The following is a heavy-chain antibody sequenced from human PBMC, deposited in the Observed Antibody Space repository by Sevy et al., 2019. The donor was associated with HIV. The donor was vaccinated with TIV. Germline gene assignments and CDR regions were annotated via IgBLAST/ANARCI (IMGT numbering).Heavy chain of an antibody. V-gene: IGHV3-33*01. CDR2: IWSDGAYQ. J-gene: IGHJ4*02. CDR1: GFTFSNYA. CDR3: ARGGYYYDNAAYYALDS. D-gene: IGHD3-22*01. Sequence: GGSLRLSCAATGFTFSNYAKHWVRQAPGKGLEWVAIIWSDGAYQYHGDSVKGRFTISRDNSKNTLYLQMNNVRVEDTAVYYCARGGYYYDNAAYYALDSWGQGTLVTVSS.